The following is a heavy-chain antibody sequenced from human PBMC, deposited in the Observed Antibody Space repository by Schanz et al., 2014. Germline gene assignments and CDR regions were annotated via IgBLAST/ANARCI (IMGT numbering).Heavy chain of an antibody. CDR2: ISSGGGST. Sequence: EVQLVESGGGLVQPGGSLRLSCAASGFSVGNKYMNWVRQAPGKGLEWVSSISSGGGSTYYADSVKGRFTISRDNSKNTLYLQMKSLRAEDTAVYYCAKYRGYYRVSGSYRELEYWGQGTLVTDSS. V-gene: IGHV3-23*04. CDR1: GFSVGNKY. D-gene: IGHD3-10*01. J-gene: IGHJ4*02. CDR3: AKYRGYYRVSGSYRELEY.